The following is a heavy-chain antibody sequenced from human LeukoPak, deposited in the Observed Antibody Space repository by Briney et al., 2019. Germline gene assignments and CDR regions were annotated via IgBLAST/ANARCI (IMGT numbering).Heavy chain of an antibody. CDR1: GGSISSSSYY. V-gene: IGHV4-39*02. J-gene: IGHJ4*02. D-gene: IGHD3-10*01. Sequence: SETLSLTCTVSGGSISSSSYYWGWIRQPPGKGLEWIGSIYYSGSTYYNPSLKSRVTISVDTSKNQFSLKLSSVTAADTAMYYCAREGSGSHYPSHFDFWGQGTLVTVSS. CDR3: AREGSGSHYPSHFDF. CDR2: IYYSGST.